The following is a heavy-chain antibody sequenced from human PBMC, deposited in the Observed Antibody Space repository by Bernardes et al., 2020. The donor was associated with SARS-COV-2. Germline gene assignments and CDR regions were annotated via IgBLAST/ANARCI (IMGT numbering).Heavy chain of an antibody. Sequence: GGSLRLSRSASGFTFNTYAMYWVRQAPGKGLEYVSAITNNGGSTYYADSVKGRFTISRDNSENTLYLQMTSLRIDDTAVYWCVKSHYYSTGSFDYWGQGTLVTVSS. CDR3: VKSHYYSTGSFDY. CDR2: ITNNGGST. V-gene: IGHV3-64D*06. J-gene: IGHJ4*02. D-gene: IGHD3-10*01. CDR1: GFTFNTYA.